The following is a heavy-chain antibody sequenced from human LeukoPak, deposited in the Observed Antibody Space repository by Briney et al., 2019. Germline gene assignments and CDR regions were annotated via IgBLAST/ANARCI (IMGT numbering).Heavy chain of an antibody. CDR1: GFTFSSYW. CDR2: IKQDGSEK. D-gene: IGHD6-13*01. V-gene: IGHV3-7*05. Sequence: GGSLRLSCAASGFTFSSYWMTWVRQAPGKGLEWVAKIKQDGSEKYYVDSVKGRFTISRDNAKNSLYLQMNSLGAEDTAVYYCAKRGTSSSWAHFDYWGQGTLVTVSS. J-gene: IGHJ4*02. CDR3: AKRGTSSSWAHFDY.